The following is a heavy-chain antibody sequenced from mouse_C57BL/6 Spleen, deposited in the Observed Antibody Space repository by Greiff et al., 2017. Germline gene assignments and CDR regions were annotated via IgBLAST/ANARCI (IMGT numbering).Heavy chain of an antibody. Sequence: VQLQQSGPELVKPGASVKISCKASGYAFSSSWMNWVKQRPGKGLEWIGRIYPGDGDTNYNGKFKGKATLTADKSSSPAYMQLSSLTSEDSAVYFCARSPPDAMDYWGQGTSVTVSS. CDR3: ARSPPDAMDY. CDR2: IYPGDGDT. J-gene: IGHJ4*01. V-gene: IGHV1-82*01. CDR1: GYAFSSSW.